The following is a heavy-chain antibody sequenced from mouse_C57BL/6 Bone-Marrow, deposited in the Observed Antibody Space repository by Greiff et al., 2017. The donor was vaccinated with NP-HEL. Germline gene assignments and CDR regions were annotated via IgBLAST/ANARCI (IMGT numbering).Heavy chain of an antibody. CDR2: IWTGGGT. Sequence: VKLVESGPGLVAPSQSLSITCTVSGFSLTSYAISWVRQPPGKGLEWLGVIWTGGGTNYNSALKSRLSISKDNSKSQVFLKMNSLQTDDTARYYCARNSDYYGSQVLTTWGQGTLVTVSA. CDR3: ARNSDYYGSQVLTT. J-gene: IGHJ3*01. D-gene: IGHD1-1*01. V-gene: IGHV2-9-1*01. CDR1: GFSLTSYA.